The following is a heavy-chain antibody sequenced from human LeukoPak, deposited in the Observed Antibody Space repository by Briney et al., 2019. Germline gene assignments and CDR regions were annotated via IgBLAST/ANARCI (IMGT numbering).Heavy chain of an antibody. V-gene: IGHV3-48*02. CDR1: GFTFTQFS. J-gene: IGHJ4*02. CDR3: ARASDDYGGY. Sequence: GGSLRLSCAASGFTFTQFSMNWVRQAPGKGLQWVSYISSISSTIYYADSVKGRFTISRDNAKNSLYLQMNSLRDEDTAVYYCARASDDYGGYWGQGTLVTVSS. CDR2: ISSISSTI. D-gene: IGHD4-23*01.